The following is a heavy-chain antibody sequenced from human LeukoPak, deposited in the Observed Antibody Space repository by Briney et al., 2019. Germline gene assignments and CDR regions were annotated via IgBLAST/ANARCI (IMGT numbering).Heavy chain of an antibody. V-gene: IGHV3-74*01. CDR3: ARSDYFDY. CDR2: INSAGSST. CDR1: GFSFSSQW. J-gene: IGHJ4*02. Sequence: GGAVRLSCAACGFSFSSQWMHWVRQAPGKGRVGVARINSAGSSTRYADSVKGRFNVSRDNATNTLYLHMNSLRAEDTAVYYCARSDYFDYWGQGTLVTVSS.